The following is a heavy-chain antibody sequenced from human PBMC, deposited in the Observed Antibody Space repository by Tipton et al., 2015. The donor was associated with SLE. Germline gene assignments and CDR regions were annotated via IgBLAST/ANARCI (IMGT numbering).Heavy chain of an antibody. D-gene: IGHD4-17*01. V-gene: IGHV4-30-4*08. CDR1: GGSINRDDAY. J-gene: IGHJ4*02. CDR2: IYHRGNT. CDR3: ARDIYGDYLDY. Sequence: TLSLTCSVSGGSINRDDAYWTWIRQHPEKGLEWIGCIYHRGNTAYNTSLKSRVTMSVDTSKNQFSLNLYSVTAADTAVYYCARDIYGDYLDYWGQGTLVTVSS.